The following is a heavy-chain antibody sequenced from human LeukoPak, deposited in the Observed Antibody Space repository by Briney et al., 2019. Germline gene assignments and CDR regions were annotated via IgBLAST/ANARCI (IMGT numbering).Heavy chain of an antibody. J-gene: IGHJ4*02. CDR1: GFTFSSYG. D-gene: IGHD1-14*01. CDR3: AKATGYLL. V-gene: IGHV3-23*01. Sequence: GGSLRLSCAASGFTFSSYGMNWVRQAPGKGLEWVSAISGSGGSTYYADSVKGRFTISRDNSENTLFLRMNSLRAEDTAVYYCAKATGYLLWGQGTLVIVSS. CDR2: ISGSGGST.